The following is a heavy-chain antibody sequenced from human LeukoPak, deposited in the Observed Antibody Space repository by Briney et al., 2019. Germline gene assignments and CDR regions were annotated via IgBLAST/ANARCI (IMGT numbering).Heavy chain of an antibody. CDR2: IGGSSVPT. J-gene: IGHJ3*02. D-gene: IGHD5-18*01. CDR1: GFTFSNYA. V-gene: IGHV3-23*01. CDR3: AKGGYSYGTDAFDI. Sequence: GGSLRLSCAASGFTFSNYAMNWVRQAPGKGLEWVSHIGGSSVPTDYADSVKGRFTISRDNAKNSLYLQMNSLRAEDTALYYCAKGGYSYGTDAFDIWGQGTMVTVSS.